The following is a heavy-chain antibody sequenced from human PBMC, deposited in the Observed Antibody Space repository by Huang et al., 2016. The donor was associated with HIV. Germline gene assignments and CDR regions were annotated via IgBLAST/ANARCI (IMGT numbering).Heavy chain of an antibody. CDR1: GFTFSSYS. CDR2: ISSSSSTI. V-gene: IGHV3-48*01. Sequence: CAASGFTFSSYSMNWVRQAPGKGLEWVSYISSSSSTIYYADSVKGRVTISRDNAKNSLYLQMNSLRAEDTAVYYCARFYLDWLLAREYYFDYWGQGTLVTVSS. J-gene: IGHJ4*02. D-gene: IGHD3-9*01. CDR3: ARFYLDWLLAREYYFDY.